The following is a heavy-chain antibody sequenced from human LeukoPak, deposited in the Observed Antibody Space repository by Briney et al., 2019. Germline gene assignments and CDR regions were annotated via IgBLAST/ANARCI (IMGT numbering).Heavy chain of an antibody. CDR1: GYTFTGYD. J-gene: IGHJ4*02. Sequence: ASVKVSCKASGYTFTGYDMHWVRQAPGQGLEWMGRINPNSGGTNYAQKFQGRVTMTRDTSIGTAYMELSRLRSDDTAVYYCASLAVAAPDYDYWGQGTLVTVSS. V-gene: IGHV1-2*06. CDR2: INPNSGGT. D-gene: IGHD6-19*01. CDR3: ASLAVAAPDYDY.